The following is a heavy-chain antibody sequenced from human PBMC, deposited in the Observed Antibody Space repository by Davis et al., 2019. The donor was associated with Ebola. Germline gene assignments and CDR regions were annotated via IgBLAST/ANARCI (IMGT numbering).Heavy chain of an antibody. CDR3: ASAYTYGNFDY. V-gene: IGHV3-21*01. Sequence: GESLKISCAASGFTFSSYSMNWVRQAPGNGLEWVSSISSSSSYIYYADSVKGRFTISRDNAKNSLYLQMNSLTDEDTAVYYCASAYTYGNFDYWGQGTRVTVSS. D-gene: IGHD5-18*01. CDR2: ISSSSSYI. CDR1: GFTFSSYS. J-gene: IGHJ4*02.